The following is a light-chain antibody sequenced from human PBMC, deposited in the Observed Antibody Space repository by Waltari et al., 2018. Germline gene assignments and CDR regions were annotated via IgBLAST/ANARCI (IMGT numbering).Light chain of an antibody. Sequence: DIQMTQSPSSLSPSVGGRVTLTCRASQDIRNSLAWYQQKPGKAPKLLISDASRLPSGVPSRFSGSGSGTDYTLTISSLQPEDFATYYCQQYYTMFPYTFGQGTKLEIK. J-gene: IGKJ2*01. CDR3: QQYYTMFPYT. CDR1: QDIRNS. V-gene: IGKV1-NL1*01. CDR2: DAS.